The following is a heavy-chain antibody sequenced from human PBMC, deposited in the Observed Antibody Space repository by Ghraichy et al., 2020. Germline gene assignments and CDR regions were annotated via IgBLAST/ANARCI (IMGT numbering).Heavy chain of an antibody. CDR2: ISYDGSNK. V-gene: IGHV3-30*04. Sequence: GGSLRLSCAASGFTFSSYAMHWVRQAPGKGLEWVAVISYDGSNKYYADSVKGRFTISRDNSKNTLYLQMNSLRAEDTAVYYCARDRGYSYGYPLLYYYYYGMDVWGQGNTVTVSS. J-gene: IGHJ6*02. CDR1: GFTFSSYA. CDR3: ARDRGYSYGYPLLYYYYYGMDV. D-gene: IGHD5-18*01.